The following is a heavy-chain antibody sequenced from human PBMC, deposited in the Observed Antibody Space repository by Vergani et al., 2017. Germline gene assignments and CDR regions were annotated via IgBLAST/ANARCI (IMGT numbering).Heavy chain of an antibody. CDR1: GFTFSSHA. Sequence: EVQLLQSEGAVVQPGGSLRLSCVASGFTFSSHAMSWVRQGPGQGLEWVSSIKNTGDSTHYADSVKGRFTISRDNSKNTLYLQMNSLRGEDTAVYYCGRDCPGGGGDCSAGWYFDLWGRGTLVTVSS. D-gene: IGHD2-21*02. CDR3: GRDCPGGGGDCSAGWYFDL. J-gene: IGHJ2*01. CDR2: IKNTGDST. V-gene: IGHV3-23*01.